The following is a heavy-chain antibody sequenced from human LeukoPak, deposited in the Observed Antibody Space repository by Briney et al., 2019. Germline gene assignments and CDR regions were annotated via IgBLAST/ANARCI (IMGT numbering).Heavy chain of an antibody. Sequence: GGSLRLSCAASGFTFSSSDMHWVRQAPGKGLEWVAVISYDATNKYCADSVKGRFTLSRDNSKNTLYLQTNTLRDEDTAVYYCAKASSNYFYYFEYWGQGTLVTVSS. V-gene: IGHV3-30*18. CDR2: ISYDATNK. CDR3: AKASSNYFYYFEY. J-gene: IGHJ4*02. CDR1: GFTFSSSD. D-gene: IGHD2/OR15-2a*01.